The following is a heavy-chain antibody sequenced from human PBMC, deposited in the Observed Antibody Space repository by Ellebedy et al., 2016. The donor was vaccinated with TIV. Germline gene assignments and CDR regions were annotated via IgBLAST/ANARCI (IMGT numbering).Heavy chain of an antibody. Sequence: GGSLRLSCAASGFTFSSYGMNWVRQAPGKGLEWVSYIGSSSSTIYYGDSVKGRFTISRDNAKNSLYLQMNSLRAEDTAVYYCARGGNNYDPSSFDYWGQGTLVSVSS. J-gene: IGHJ4*02. CDR2: IGSSSSTI. CDR3: ARGGNNYDPSSFDY. D-gene: IGHD1/OR15-1a*01. V-gene: IGHV3-48*01. CDR1: GFTFSSYG.